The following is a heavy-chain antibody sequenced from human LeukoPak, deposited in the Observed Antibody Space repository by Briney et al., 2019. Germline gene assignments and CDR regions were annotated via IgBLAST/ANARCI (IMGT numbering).Heavy chain of an antibody. J-gene: IGHJ4*02. CDR1: GFTFSNYA. V-gene: IGHV3-23*01. CDR2: IRVSDET. CDR3: AKNRY. Sequence: GGSLRLSCAASGFTFSNYAMNWVRQAPGKGLEWVSGIRVSDETYYADSVKGRFTISRANSENTLYLQMSGLRAEDTAVYYCAKNRYWGQGTLVTVSS.